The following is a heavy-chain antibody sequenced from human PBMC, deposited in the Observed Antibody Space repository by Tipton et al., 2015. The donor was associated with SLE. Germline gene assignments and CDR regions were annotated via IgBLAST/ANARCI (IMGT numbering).Heavy chain of an antibody. CDR2: IYNSGIT. J-gene: IGHJ4*02. CDR3: ARLISAYDCNFLY. V-gene: IGHV4-61*02. CDR1: GDSFSSGSSS. D-gene: IGHD5-12*01. Sequence: TLSLTCTVSGDSFSSGSSSWNWVRQPAGKGLEWIGLIYNSGITNYNPSLPRLVTLSVDMSKNQFSLTLSSVTAADTALYYCARLISAYDCNFLYWRQGTLVSVSS.